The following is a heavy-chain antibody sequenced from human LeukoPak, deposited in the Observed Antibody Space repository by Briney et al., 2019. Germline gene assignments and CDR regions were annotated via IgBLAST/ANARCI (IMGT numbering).Heavy chain of an antibody. CDR2: INEDGSQK. Sequence: GGSLRLSCSVSGFSFSNYWMSWVRQAPGKGLEWVASINEDGSQKQYVDSVKGRFTISRDNAKNSLYLQVNSLRAEDTAVYYCARVYEDDFWSGPYYFDYWGQGTLVTVSS. CDR3: ARVYEDDFWSGPYYFDY. D-gene: IGHD3-3*01. V-gene: IGHV3-7*01. CDR1: GFSFSNYW. J-gene: IGHJ4*02.